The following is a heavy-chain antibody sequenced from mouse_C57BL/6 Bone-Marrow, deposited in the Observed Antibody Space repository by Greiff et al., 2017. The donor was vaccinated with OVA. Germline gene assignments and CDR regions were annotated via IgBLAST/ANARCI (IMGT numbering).Heavy chain of an antibody. Sequence: VQLQQSGPELVKPGASVKISCKASGYTFTDYYMNWVKQSHGKSLEWIGDINPNNGGTSYNQKLKGQVTLTVDKSSSAAYMELRSLTSEDSAVYYCARWGGNYDFDYWGQGTTLTVSS. CDR1: GYTFTDYY. J-gene: IGHJ2*01. CDR2: INPNNGGT. CDR3: ARWGGNYDFDY. V-gene: IGHV1-26*01. D-gene: IGHD2-1*01.